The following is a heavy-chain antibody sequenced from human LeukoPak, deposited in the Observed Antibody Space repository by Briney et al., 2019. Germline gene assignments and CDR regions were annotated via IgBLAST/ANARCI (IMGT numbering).Heavy chain of an antibody. V-gene: IGHV1-2*02. CDR2: INPNSGGT. CDR1: GYTFTGYY. Sequence: ASVKVSCKASGYTFTGYYMHWVRQAPGQGLEWMGWINPNSGGTNYAQKFQGRVTMTRDTSISTAYMELSRLRSDDTAVYYCARELHYDIVLMVYAPNEGNWFDPWGQGTLVTVSS. D-gene: IGHD2-8*01. J-gene: IGHJ5*02. CDR3: ARELHYDIVLMVYAPNEGNWFDP.